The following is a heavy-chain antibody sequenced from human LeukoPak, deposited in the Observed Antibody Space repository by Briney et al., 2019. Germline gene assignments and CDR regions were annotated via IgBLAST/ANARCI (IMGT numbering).Heavy chain of an antibody. CDR2: ISSSSNYI. Sequence: KPGGSLRLSCAASGFPLSSYSMNWVRQAPGKGLEWVSFISSSSNYIYYADSVKGRFTISRDNAKNSLYLQMNSLRVEDTAVYYCARVRYCSSTSCHSDPGFYFDYWGQGTLVTVSS. J-gene: IGHJ4*02. CDR3: ARVRYCSSTSCHSDPGFYFDY. V-gene: IGHV3-21*01. CDR1: GFPLSSYS. D-gene: IGHD2-2*01.